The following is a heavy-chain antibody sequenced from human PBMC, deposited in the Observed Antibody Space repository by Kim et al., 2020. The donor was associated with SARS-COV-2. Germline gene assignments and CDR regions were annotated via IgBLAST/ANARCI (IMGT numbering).Heavy chain of an antibody. Sequence: TYYADSVKGRFTISRDNSKNSLYLQMNSLRTEDTALYYCAKDLGDWAFDYWGQGTLVTVSS. CDR2: T. D-gene: IGHD2-21*02. V-gene: IGHV3-43*01. CDR3: AKDLGDWAFDY. J-gene: IGHJ4*02.